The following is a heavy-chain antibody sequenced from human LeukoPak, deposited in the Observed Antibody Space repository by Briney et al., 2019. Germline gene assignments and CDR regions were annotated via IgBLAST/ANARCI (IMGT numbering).Heavy chain of an antibody. Sequence: GGSLRLSCAASGFTFSSYSMNWVCQAPGKGLEWVSSISSSSSYIYYADSVKGRFTISRDNAKNSLYLQMNSLRAEDTAVYYCARGIPWAMVRGVPLNYFDYWGQGTLVTVSS. V-gene: IGHV3-21*01. CDR1: GFTFSSYS. J-gene: IGHJ4*02. D-gene: IGHD3-10*01. CDR2: ISSSSSYI. CDR3: ARGIPWAMVRGVPLNYFDY.